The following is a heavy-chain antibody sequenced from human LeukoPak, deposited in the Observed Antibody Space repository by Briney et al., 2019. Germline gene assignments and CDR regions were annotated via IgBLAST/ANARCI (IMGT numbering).Heavy chain of an antibody. V-gene: IGHV7-4-1*02. Sequence: ASVTVSCTASGYTFTSYAMNWVRQAPGQGLEWMGWINTNTGNPTYAQGFTGRFVFSLDTSVSTAYLQISSLKAEDTAVYYCARGFTIFGVVVNYYYYYGMDVWGQGTTVTVSS. CDR3: ARGFTIFGVVVNYYYYYGMDV. D-gene: IGHD3-3*01. CDR2: INTNTGNP. J-gene: IGHJ6*02. CDR1: GYTFTSYA.